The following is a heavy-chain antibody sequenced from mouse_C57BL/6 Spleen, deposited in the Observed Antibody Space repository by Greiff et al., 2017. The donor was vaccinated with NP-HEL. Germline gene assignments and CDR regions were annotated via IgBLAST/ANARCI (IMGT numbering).Heavy chain of an antibody. CDR3: ARETYYSNYYFDY. D-gene: IGHD2-5*01. V-gene: IGHV1-81*01. CDR2: IYPRSGNT. CDR1: GYTFTSYG. J-gene: IGHJ2*01. Sequence: VQLQQSGAELARPGASVKLSCKASGYTFTSYGISWVKQRTGQGLEWIGEIYPRSGNTYYNEKFKGKATLTADKSSSTAYMELRSLISEDSAVYFCARETYYSNYYFDYWGQGTTLTVSS.